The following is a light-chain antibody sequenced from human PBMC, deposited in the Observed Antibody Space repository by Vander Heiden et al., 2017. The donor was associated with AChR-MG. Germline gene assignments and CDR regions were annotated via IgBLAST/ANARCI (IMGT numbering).Light chain of an antibody. V-gene: IGLV6-57*03. CDR2: EEN. CDR3: QSSDSSNWV. CDR1: SGQIASNH. Sequence: NFMLPQSPSVSDSPGRTVNNPFTRRSGQIASNHVQWYQQRTGSAPTTVIYEENRRPSGVPDRFSGSIDSSSTAASLTISRLETEDEADYYCQSSDSSNWVFGGGTKLTVL. J-gene: IGLJ3*02.